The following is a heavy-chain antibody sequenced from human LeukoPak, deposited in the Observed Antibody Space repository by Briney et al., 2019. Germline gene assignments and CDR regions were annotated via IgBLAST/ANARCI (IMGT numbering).Heavy chain of an antibody. V-gene: IGHV1-2*06. D-gene: IGHD3-3*01. CDR2: INPNSGGT. CDR1: GYTFTGYY. Sequence: ASLKVSCKASGYTFTGYYMHWVRQAPGQGLEWMGRINPNSGGTNYAQKFQGRVTMTRDTSISTAYMELSMLRSDDTAVYYCASRTIFGENGMDVWGQGTTVTVSS. CDR3: ASRTIFGENGMDV. J-gene: IGHJ6*02.